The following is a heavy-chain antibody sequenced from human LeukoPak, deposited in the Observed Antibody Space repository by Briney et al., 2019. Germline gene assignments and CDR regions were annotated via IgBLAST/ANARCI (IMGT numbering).Heavy chain of an antibody. D-gene: IGHD3-3*01. Sequence: SETLSLTCAVYGGSFSGYYWSWIRQPPGKGLEWIGEINHSGSTNYNPSLKSRVTISVDTSKNQFSLKLSSVTAADTAVYYCARGTTIFGVVKIPFDHWGQGTLVTVSS. CDR1: GGSFSGYY. CDR3: ARGTTIFGVVKIPFDH. J-gene: IGHJ4*02. CDR2: INHSGST. V-gene: IGHV4-34*01.